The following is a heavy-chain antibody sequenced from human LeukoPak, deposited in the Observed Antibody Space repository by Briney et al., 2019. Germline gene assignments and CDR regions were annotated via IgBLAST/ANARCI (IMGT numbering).Heavy chain of an antibody. CDR2: IYYSGST. V-gene: IGHV4-30-4*01. D-gene: IGHD3-3*01. CDR3: ARDRTYYDFWSGTTNIFDY. J-gene: IGHJ4*02. CDR1: GGSISSGDYY. Sequence: SETLSLTCTVSGGSISSGDYYWSWIRQPPGTGLEWIGYIYYSGSTYYNPSLKSRVTISVDTSKNQFSLKLSSVTAADTAVYYCARDRTYYDFWSGTTNIFDYWGQGTLVTVSS.